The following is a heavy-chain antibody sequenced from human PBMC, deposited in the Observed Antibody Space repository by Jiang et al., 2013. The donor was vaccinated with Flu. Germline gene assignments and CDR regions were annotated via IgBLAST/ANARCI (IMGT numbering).Heavy chain of an antibody. D-gene: IGHD4-17*01. V-gene: IGHV4-59*01. CDR3: ARSYGDSAFDI. CDR1: GGSISSYY. J-gene: IGHJ3*02. CDR2: IYYSGST. Sequence: ETLSLTCTVSGGSISSYYWSWIRQPPGKGLEWIGYIYYSGSTNYNPSLKSRVTISVDTSKNQFSLKLSSVTAADTAVYYCARSYGDSAFDIWGQGTMVTVSS.